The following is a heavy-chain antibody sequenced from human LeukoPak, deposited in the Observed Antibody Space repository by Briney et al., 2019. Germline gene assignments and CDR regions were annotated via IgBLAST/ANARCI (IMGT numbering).Heavy chain of an antibody. J-gene: IGHJ5*01. V-gene: IGHV3-23*01. Sequence: RGSLRLSCVASGFTFSNYWMSWVRQAPGKGLQWVSQISGTGGATWYAGFARDRLTISRDNSKKTLYLQMSGLRVEDTAMYYCVKDPRDTYGTNWFVSWGQGTLLIVSS. CDR2: ISGTGGAT. CDR1: GFTFSNYW. D-gene: IGHD2-21*01. CDR3: VKDPRDTYGTNWFVS.